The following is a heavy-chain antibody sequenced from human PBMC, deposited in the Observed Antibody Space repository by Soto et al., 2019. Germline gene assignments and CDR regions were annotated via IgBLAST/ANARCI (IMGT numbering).Heavy chain of an antibody. CDR1: GGSIGSYY. D-gene: IGHD3-10*02. CDR2: IYYSGST. V-gene: IGHV4-59*01. J-gene: IGHJ4*02. CDR3: ASGNMYGYYFDY. Sequence: PSETLSLTCTVSGGSIGSYYWSWIRQPPGKGLEWIGYIYYSGSTNYTPSLKSRVTISVDTSKNQFSLKLSSVTAADTAVYYCASGNMYGYYFDYWGQGTLVTVSS.